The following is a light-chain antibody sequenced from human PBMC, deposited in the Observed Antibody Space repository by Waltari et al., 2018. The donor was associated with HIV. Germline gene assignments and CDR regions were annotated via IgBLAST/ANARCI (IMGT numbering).Light chain of an antibody. CDR3: QSYDSSLSGSLV. V-gene: IGLV1-40*01. J-gene: IGLJ2*01. Sequence: QSILTQPPSVSGAPGQRVTISCTGSSSNIGAGFDVHWYQHLPGTAPKLLIFGDNSRPSGVPDRFFGSKSGSSASLAITGLQAEDEADYYCQSYDSSLSGSLVFGGGTKLTVL. CDR1: SSNIGAGFD. CDR2: GDN.